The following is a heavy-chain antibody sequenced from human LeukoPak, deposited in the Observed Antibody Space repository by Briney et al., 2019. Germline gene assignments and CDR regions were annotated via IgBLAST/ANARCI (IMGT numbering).Heavy chain of an antibody. CDR1: GGSISSGDYY. J-gene: IGHJ4*02. V-gene: IGHV4-61*09. Sequence: PSQTLSLTCTVSGGSISSGDYYWTWIRQPAGKGLQWIGYIYPSSFTNYNPSLESRVTMSVDTSKNQFSLKLTSVTAADTAVYFCARDTITRGLDYWGQGTLVTVSS. D-gene: IGHD3-10*01. CDR2: IYPSSFT. CDR3: ARDTITRGLDY.